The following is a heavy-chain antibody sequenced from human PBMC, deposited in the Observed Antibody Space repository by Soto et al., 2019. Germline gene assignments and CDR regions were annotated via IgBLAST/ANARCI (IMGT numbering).Heavy chain of an antibody. J-gene: IGHJ4*02. D-gene: IGHD6-13*01. V-gene: IGHV1-18*01. CDR2: ISAYNGNT. Sequence: ASVKVSCKASGYTFTSYGISWVRQAPGQGLEWMGWISAYNGNTNYAQKLQGRVTMTTDTSTSTAYMELRSLRSDDTAVYYCARDHPSEAAAWFDFDYWGQGTLVTVSS. CDR1: GYTFTSYG. CDR3: ARDHPSEAAAWFDFDY.